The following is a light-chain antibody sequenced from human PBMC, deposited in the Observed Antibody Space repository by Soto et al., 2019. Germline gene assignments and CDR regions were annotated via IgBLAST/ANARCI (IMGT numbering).Light chain of an antibody. CDR3: QHYHSYSEA. CDR2: KSS. CDR1: QTISSW. Sequence: DIQMAQSPSTLSGSVGDRVTITCRASQTISSWLAWYQQKPGKAPKLLIYKSSTLKSGVPSRFSGSGSGTEFTLPISSLQPDDFATYYCQHYHSYSEAFGQGTKV. V-gene: IGKV1-5*03. J-gene: IGKJ1*01.